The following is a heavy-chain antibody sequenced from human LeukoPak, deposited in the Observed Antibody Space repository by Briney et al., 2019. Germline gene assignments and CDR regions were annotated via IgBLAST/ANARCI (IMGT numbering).Heavy chain of an antibody. CDR2: ISATGGAT. V-gene: IGHV3-23*01. CDR1: GFTFSNYA. Sequence: GGSLRLSCAASGFTFSNYAMSWVRQAPGKGLEWVSAISATGGATYYADSVKGRFTMSGDNSMNTMYLQMNNLRAGDTALYYCAREPMSTGWFDPWGQGTLVTVSS. D-gene: IGHD3-10*02. CDR3: AREPMSTGWFDP. J-gene: IGHJ5*02.